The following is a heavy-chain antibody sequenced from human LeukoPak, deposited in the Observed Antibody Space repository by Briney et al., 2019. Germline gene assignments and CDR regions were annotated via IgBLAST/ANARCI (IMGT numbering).Heavy chain of an antibody. J-gene: IGHJ4*02. D-gene: IGHD3-22*01. CDR3: AKIQGSSGYYPDY. CDR1: GFTFSSYG. CDR2: IWFDGSDE. V-gene: IGHV3-33*06. Sequence: GGSLRLSCAASGFTFSSYGMHWVRQAPGKGLEWVAVIWFDGSDEYYADSVKGRFTISRDNSKNTLYLQMNSLRAEDTAVYYCAKIQGSSGYYPDYWGQGTLVTVSS.